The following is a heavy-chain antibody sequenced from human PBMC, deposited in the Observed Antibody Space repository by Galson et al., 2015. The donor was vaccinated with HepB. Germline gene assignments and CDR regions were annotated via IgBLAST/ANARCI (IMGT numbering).Heavy chain of an antibody. V-gene: IGHV1-46*03. CDR1: RYTFTNYY. Sequence: SVKVSCKASRYTFTNYYMHWVRQAPGQGLDWLGVINPNGGTTTYAQKFQGRVTMVRDTSTSTVYMELSSLRFEDTAVYYCSREEGATLGGPNYYYGMDVWGQGTTVTVSS. CDR2: INPNGGTT. D-gene: IGHD1-26*01. J-gene: IGHJ6*02. CDR3: SREEGATLGGPNYYYGMDV.